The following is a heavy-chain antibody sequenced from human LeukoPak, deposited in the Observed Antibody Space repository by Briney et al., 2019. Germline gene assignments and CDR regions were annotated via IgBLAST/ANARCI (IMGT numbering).Heavy chain of an antibody. CDR3: ARDDILTGMGDY. Sequence: VASVKVSCKASGYTFTGYYMHWVRQAPGQGLEWMGWINPNSGGTNYAQKFQGRVTMTRDTSISTSYMELSRLRSDDTAVYYCARDDILTGMGDYWGQGTLVTVSS. D-gene: IGHD3-9*01. CDR2: INPNSGGT. J-gene: IGHJ4*02. V-gene: IGHV1-2*02. CDR1: GYTFTGYY.